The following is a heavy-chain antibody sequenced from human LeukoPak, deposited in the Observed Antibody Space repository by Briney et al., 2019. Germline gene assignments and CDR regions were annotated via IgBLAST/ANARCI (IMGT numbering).Heavy chain of an antibody. Sequence: GGSLRLSCAAPGFTFSSYWMSWVRQAPGKGLEWVANIKRDGSEKYYVGSVKGRFTISRDNAKNSLYLQLNSLRAEDTAVYYCARDGSDSTGYYYALWGQGTLVTVSS. CDR2: IKRDGSEK. CDR3: ARDGSDSTGYYYAL. CDR1: GFTFSSYW. V-gene: IGHV3-7*01. J-gene: IGHJ4*02. D-gene: IGHD3-22*01.